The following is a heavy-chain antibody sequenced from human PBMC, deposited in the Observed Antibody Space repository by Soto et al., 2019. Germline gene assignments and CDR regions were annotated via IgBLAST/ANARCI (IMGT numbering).Heavy chain of an antibody. V-gene: IGHV1-69*13. Sequence: SVKVSWKASGGTFSSYAISWVRQAPGQGLEWMGGIIPIFGTANYAQKFQGRVTITADESTSTAYMELSSLRSEDTAVYYCAGGNWNYVVAFDYWGHGTLVSV. CDR1: GGTFSSYA. CDR3: AGGNWNYVVAFDY. J-gene: IGHJ4*01. CDR2: IIPIFGTA. D-gene: IGHD1-7*01.